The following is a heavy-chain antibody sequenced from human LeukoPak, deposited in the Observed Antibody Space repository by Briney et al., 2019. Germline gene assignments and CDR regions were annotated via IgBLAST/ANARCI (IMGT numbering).Heavy chain of an antibody. V-gene: IGHV3-30-3*01. D-gene: IGHD3-3*01. CDR3: ARDRRPGDFWSGYYISYYYYYGTDV. Sequence: GRSLRLSCAASGFTFSSYAMHWVRQAPGKGLEWVAVISYDGSNKYYADSVKGRFTISRDNSKNTLYLQMNSLRAEDTAVYYCARDRRPGDFWSGYYISYYYYYGTDVWGQGTTVTVSS. CDR2: ISYDGSNK. CDR1: GFTFSSYA. J-gene: IGHJ6*02.